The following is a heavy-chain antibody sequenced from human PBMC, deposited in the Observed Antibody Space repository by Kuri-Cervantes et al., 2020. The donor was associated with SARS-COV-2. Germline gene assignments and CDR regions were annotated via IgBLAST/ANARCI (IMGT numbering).Heavy chain of an antibody. V-gene: IGHV4-59*12. CDR2: IYYSGST. Sequence: SETLSLTCTVSGGSISSYYWSWIRQPPGKGLEWIGYIYYSGSTNYNPSLKSRVTISVDTSKNQFSLKLGSVTAADTAVYYCARDPQRITIFGVVISGDDAFDIWGQGTMVTVSS. CDR1: GGSISSYY. D-gene: IGHD3-3*01. J-gene: IGHJ3*02. CDR3: ARDPQRITIFGVVISGDDAFDI.